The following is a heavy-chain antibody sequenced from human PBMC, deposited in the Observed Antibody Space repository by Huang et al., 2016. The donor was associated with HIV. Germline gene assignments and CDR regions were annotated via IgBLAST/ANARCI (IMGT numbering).Heavy chain of an antibody. CDR2: VNPKIGNV. D-gene: IGHD3-10*01. J-gene: IGHJ3*01. CDR1: GYTFTNCD. CDR3: ARGFGINYNHEAFDV. V-gene: IGHV1-8*01. Sequence: QIQLAQSGAEVKKPGASVKVSCKASGYTFTNCDINGVRLAAGQGLECMGWVNPKIGNVGYTKKFQGRVALLRNSSINTSYLDVTSLTSEDTAVYYCARGFGINYNHEAFDVWGQGTMVTVSS.